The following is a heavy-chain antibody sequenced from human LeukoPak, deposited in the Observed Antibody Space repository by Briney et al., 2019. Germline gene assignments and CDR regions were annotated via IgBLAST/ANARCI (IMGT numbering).Heavy chain of an antibody. CDR1: GFTFDNYA. D-gene: IGHD3-22*01. V-gene: IGHV3-9*01. CDR3: AKGSPVEVITSFFDY. J-gene: IGHJ4*02. CDR2: ISSNSGSI. Sequence: GGSLRLSCAASGFTFDNYAMRWARQAPGKGLEWVAGISSNSGSIGYADSVKGRFTISRDNAKNSLYLQMSSLRAEDTALYYCAKGSPVEVITSFFDYWGQGILVTVSA.